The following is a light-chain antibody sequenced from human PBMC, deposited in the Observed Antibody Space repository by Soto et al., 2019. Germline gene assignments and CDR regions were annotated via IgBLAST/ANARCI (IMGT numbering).Light chain of an antibody. CDR3: QQYYSTPYT. V-gene: IGKV3-15*01. J-gene: IGKJ2*01. CDR2: DAS. CDR1: QSISSN. Sequence: ETVMTQSPATLSVSPGERATLSCRASQSISSNLAWFQQKPGQAPRLLIYDASTMATGFPARFSGSGSGTEFTLTISSLQSEDVAVYYCQQYYSTPYTFGQGTKLEIK.